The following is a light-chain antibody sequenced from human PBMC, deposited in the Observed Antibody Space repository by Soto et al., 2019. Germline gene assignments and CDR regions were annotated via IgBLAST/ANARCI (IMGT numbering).Light chain of an antibody. J-gene: IGKJ2*01. CDR1: QTVNSRH. V-gene: IGKV3-20*01. Sequence: ESLLTQSPGTLSLSPGERATLSCRASQTVNSRHLNWYQHKPGQAPRLLIYGASIRAAGIPDRFSGSRSGADFSLNITRLAPEDSAVYYCQQFDGSRPAFTFGQGTKLEI. CDR3: QQFDGSRPAFT. CDR2: GAS.